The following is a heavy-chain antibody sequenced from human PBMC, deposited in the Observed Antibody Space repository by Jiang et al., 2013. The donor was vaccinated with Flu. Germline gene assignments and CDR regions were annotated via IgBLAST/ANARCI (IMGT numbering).Heavy chain of an antibody. CDR2: ISSSGSTI. D-gene: IGHD3-22*01. Sequence: EVQLLESGGGLVQPGGSLRLSCAASGFTFSSYEMNWVRQAPGKGLEWVSYISSSGSTIYYADSVKGRFTISRDNAKNSLYLQMNSLRAEDTAVYYCATEPSYDSSGSLLRSPDDAFDIWGQGTMVTVSS. CDR3: ATEPSYDSSGSLLRSPDDAFDI. CDR1: GFTFSSYE. J-gene: IGHJ3*02. V-gene: IGHV3-48*03.